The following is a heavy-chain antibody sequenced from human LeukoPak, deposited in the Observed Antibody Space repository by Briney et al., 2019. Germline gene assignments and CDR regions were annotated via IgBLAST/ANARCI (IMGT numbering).Heavy chain of an antibody. CDR3: AREYDSSGXYYGF. CDR1: GYTFTGYY. D-gene: IGHD3-22*01. CDR2: INPNSGGT. J-gene: IGHJ4*02. Sequence: ASVKVSCKASGYTFTGYYMHWVRQAPGQGLEWMGWINPNSGGTNYAQKFQGRVTMTRDTSISTAYMELSRLRSDDTAVYYCAREYDSSGXYYGFWGQGTLVTVSS. V-gene: IGHV1-2*02.